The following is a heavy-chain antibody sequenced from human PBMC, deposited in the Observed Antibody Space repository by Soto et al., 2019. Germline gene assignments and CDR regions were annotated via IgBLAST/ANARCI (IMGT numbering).Heavy chain of an antibody. V-gene: IGHV3-66*01. CDR2: IYSGGST. Sequence: EVQLVECGGGLVQPGGSLRLSCAASGFTVSSNYMSWVRQAPGKELEWVSVIYSGGSTYYADSVKGRFTISRDNSKNTLYIQMNSLRADDTAVYYCARVITVPTYYYYYYMDVWGKGTTVTVSS. CDR3: ARVITVPTYYYYYYMDV. D-gene: IGHD4-4*01. J-gene: IGHJ6*03. CDR1: GFTVSSNY.